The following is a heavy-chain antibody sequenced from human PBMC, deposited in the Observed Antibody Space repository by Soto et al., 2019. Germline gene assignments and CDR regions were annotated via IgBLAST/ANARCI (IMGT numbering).Heavy chain of an antibody. Sequence: GGSLRLSCAASGFTFSSYAMSWVRQAPGKGLEWVSAISGSGGSTYYADSVKGRFTISRDNSKNTLYLQMNSLRAEDTAVYYCAKVIGGYDYYYYGMDVWGQGTTVTVS. J-gene: IGHJ6*02. D-gene: IGHD5-12*01. CDR2: ISGSGGST. V-gene: IGHV3-23*01. CDR3: AKVIGGYDYYYYGMDV. CDR1: GFTFSSYA.